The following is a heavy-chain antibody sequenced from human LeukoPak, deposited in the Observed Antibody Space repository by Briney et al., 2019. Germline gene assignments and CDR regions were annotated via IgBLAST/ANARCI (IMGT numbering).Heavy chain of an antibody. D-gene: IGHD1-20*01. V-gene: IGHV3-74*01. Sequence: GGSLRLSCAASGFTFSNYMMHWVRQAPGKGLVWVSRIKSDGITITYADSVKGRFTISGDNAKNTLYLQMSSLRAEDTAVYYCLRDLNWSLDQWGQGTLVTVSS. CDR2: IKSDGITI. J-gene: IGHJ4*02. CDR1: GFTFSNYM. CDR3: LRDLNWSLDQ.